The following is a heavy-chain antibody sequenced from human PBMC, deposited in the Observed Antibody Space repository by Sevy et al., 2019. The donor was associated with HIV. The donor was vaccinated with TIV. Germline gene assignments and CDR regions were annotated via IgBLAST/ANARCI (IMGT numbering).Heavy chain of an antibody. D-gene: IGHD3-22*01. CDR1: GYTFTGYY. CDR3: ARVYSYYDSSGYYSGPLDY. J-gene: IGHJ4*02. CDR2: INPNSGGT. V-gene: IGHV1-2*02. Sequence: ASVKVSCKASGYTFTGYYMHWVRQAPGQGLEWMGWINPNSGGTNYAQKFQGRVTMTRDTSISTAYMELSRLRSDDTAVYYCARVYSYYDSSGYYSGPLDYWGQGTLVTVFS.